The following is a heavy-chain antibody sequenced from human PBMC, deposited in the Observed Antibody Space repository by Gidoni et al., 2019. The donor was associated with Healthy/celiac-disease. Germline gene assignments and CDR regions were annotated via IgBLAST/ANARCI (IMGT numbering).Heavy chain of an antibody. CDR3: ARLERRDSSGYSRNVIEN. V-gene: IGHV1-18*01. CDR2: ISAYTGNT. D-gene: IGHD3-22*01. J-gene: IGHJ4*02. Sequence: QVQLVQSGADVKKPGASVKVSCKASGYTFTNYGISWVRQAPGQGLGWVGWISAYTGNTHYAQKLQGRFTMTTDTSTSTAYMELRSLRSDDTAVYYCARLERRDSSGYSRNVIENWGQGTLVTVSS. CDR1: GYTFTNYG.